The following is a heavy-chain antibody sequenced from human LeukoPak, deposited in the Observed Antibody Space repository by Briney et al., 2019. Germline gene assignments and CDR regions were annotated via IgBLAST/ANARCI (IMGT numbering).Heavy chain of an antibody. J-gene: IGHJ6*03. CDR2: ISSGSSYI. Sequence: GGSLRLSCAASGFTFSTYGMNWVRQAPGKGLEWVSSISSGSSYIFYADSMRGRFTISRDNAKNSLYLLMNSLRAEDTAVYYCARAGSLIVGYTYYYYYLDVWGKGTTVTVSS. V-gene: IGHV3-21*06. D-gene: IGHD1-26*01. CDR1: GFTFSTYG. CDR3: ARAGSLIVGYTYYYYYLDV.